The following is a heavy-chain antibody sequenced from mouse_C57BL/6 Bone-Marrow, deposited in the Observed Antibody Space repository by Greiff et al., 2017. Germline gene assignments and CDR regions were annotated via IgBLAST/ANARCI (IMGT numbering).Heavy chain of an antibody. V-gene: IGHV14-4*01. J-gene: IGHJ2*01. CDR1: GFNIKDDY. CDR3: TTESNYFDY. Sequence: EVKLQQSGAELVRPGASVKLSCTASGFNIKDDYMHWVKQRPEQGLEWIGWIDPENGDTEYASKFQGKATITADTSSNTAYLQLSSLTSEDTAVYYCTTESNYFDYWGQGTTLTVSS. CDR2: IDPENGDT.